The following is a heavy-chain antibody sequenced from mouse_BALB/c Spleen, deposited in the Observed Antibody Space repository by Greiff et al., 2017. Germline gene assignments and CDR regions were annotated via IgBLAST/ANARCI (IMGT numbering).Heavy chain of an antibody. CDR1: GFTFSSYA. J-gene: IGHJ3*01. D-gene: IGHD4-1*01. Sequence: EVKLVESGGGLVKPGGSLKLSCAASGFTFSSYAMSWVRQTPEKRLEWVASISSGGSYTYYPDSVKGRFTISRDNAKNTLYLQMSSLKSEDTAMYYCARPLTGPFAYWGQGTLVTVSA. CDR2: ISSGGSYT. CDR3: ARPLTGPFAY. V-gene: IGHV5-6*03.